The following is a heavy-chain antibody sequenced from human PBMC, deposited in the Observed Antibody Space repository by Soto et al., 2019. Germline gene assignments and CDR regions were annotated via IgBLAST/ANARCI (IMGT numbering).Heavy chain of an antibody. D-gene: IGHD6-19*01. CDR3: AYSSGCYSHDV. CDR1: GDSISSPKW. J-gene: IGHJ3*01. V-gene: IGHV4-4*02. CDR2: LLHSGTT. Sequence: QVQLQESGPGLVKPSGTLSLTCAVSGDSISSPKWWTWLRQPPGKGLEWIGDLLHSGTTNYNPSLKSRVILSVDKSQNQFSLSLTSVTAADTAIYYCAYSSGCYSHDVWGQGTSVTVSS.